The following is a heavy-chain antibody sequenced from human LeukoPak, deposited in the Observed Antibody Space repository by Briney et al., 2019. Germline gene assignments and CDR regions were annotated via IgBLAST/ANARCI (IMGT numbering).Heavy chain of an antibody. CDR1: GDSVSSNSAG. V-gene: IGHV6-1*01. D-gene: IGHD3-22*01. J-gene: IGHJ4*02. CDR2: TYYRSKWYN. Sequence: SQTLSLTCAISGDSVSSNSAGWNWIRQSPSRGLEWLGRTYYRSKWYNDYAVSVKSRITINPDTSKNQFSLQLNSVTPEDTAVYYCARVGFYDSSGYLHYYFDYWGQGTLVTVSS. CDR3: ARVGFYDSSGYLHYYFDY.